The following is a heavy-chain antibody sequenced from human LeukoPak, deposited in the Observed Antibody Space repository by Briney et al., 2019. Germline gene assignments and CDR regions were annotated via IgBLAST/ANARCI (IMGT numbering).Heavy chain of an antibody. CDR1: GFTFSSYW. Sequence: GGSLRLSCAASGFTFSSYWMSWVRQAPGKGLEWVSSINGSGGRTYYADSVKGRFTISRDNSKNTLYLQMNSLRAEDTAVYYCAIGPGGLFDYWGQGTLVTVSS. V-gene: IGHV3-23*01. CDR3: AIGPGGLFDY. CDR2: INGSGGRT. J-gene: IGHJ4*02. D-gene: IGHD4-23*01.